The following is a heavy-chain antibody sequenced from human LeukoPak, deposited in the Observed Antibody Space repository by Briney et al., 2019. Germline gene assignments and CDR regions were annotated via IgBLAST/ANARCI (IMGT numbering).Heavy chain of an antibody. CDR1: GGSIGGYY. CDR3: ARLASGFAFDI. D-gene: IGHD3-10*01. V-gene: IGHV4-59*08. Sequence: PSETLSLTCTVSGGSIGGYYWSWIRQPPGRGLEWIGYISYSGSTNYSPSLKSRVTISVDTSKKQFSLKLSSVTAADPAVYYCARLASGFAFDIWGQGTIVTVSS. J-gene: IGHJ3*02. CDR2: ISYSGST.